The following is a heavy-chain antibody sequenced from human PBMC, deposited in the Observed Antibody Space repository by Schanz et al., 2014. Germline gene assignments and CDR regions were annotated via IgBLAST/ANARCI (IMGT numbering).Heavy chain of an antibody. Sequence: VQLVESGGGLVQSGGSLRLSCAASGFNFGDYYMTWVRQAPGKGLEWVAVISDDGSRRHYADFVTGRFTISRDNSKDTVYLRMNSLRAEDTAVYYCARDLAGGGNDVWGQGTLVTVSS. D-gene: IGHD2-15*01. CDR1: GFNFGDYY. CDR3: ARDLAGGGNDV. V-gene: IGHV3-30*03. CDR2: ISDDGSRR. J-gene: IGHJ4*02.